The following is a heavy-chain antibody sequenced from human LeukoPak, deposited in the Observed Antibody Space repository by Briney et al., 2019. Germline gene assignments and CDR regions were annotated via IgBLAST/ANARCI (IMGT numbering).Heavy chain of an antibody. CDR3: ARSPPTAGYDY. V-gene: IGHV3-21*01. CDR2: ISSSSYI. D-gene: IGHD6-13*01. Sequence: PGGSLRLSCEASGFTFSSYSMNWVRQAPGKGLEWVSCISSSSYIYYADSVKGRFTISRDNAKNSLYLQMNSLRAEDTAVYYCARSPPTAGYDYWGQGTLVTVSS. CDR1: GFTFSSYS. J-gene: IGHJ4*02.